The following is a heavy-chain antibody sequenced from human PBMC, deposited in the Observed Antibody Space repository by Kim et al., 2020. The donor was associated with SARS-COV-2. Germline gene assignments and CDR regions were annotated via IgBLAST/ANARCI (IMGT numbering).Heavy chain of an antibody. D-gene: IGHD2-15*01. Sequence: GGSLRLSCAASGFTFSNAWMSWVRQAPGKGLEWVGRIKSKTDGGTTDYAAPVKGSFTISRDDSKNTLYLQMNSLKTEDTAVYYCTTEYCSGGSCYPSPSYYYNYYGMDVGGQGTTVTVSS. V-gene: IGHV3-15*01. CDR1: GFTFSNAW. J-gene: IGHJ6*02. CDR3: TTEYCSGGSCYPSPSYYYNYYGMDV. CDR2: IKSKTDGGTT.